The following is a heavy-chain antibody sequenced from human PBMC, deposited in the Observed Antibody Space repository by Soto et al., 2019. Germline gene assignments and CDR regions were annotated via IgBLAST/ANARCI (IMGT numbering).Heavy chain of an antibody. Sequence: XSVKVSCDASGYTFTGYYMHWVRQAPVQGLEWMGWINPNSGGTNYAQKFQGRVTMTRDTSISTAYMELSRLRSDDTAVYYCARDPYSSGWYDPYFDYWGQGTLVTVSS. CDR2: INPNSGGT. V-gene: IGHV1-2*02. CDR3: ARDPYSSGWYDPYFDY. J-gene: IGHJ4*02. CDR1: GYTFTGYY. D-gene: IGHD6-19*01.